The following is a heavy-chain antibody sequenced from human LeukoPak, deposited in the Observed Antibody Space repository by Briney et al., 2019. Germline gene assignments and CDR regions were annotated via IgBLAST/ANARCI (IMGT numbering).Heavy chain of an antibody. CDR2: ISNSGGTT. CDR1: GFSFSNYA. V-gene: IGHV3-23*01. J-gene: IGHJ4*02. CDR3: AKRLSATDD. Sequence: GGSLRLSCAASGFSFSNYAMSWVRQAPGKGLEWVSGISNSGGTTYYADSVKGRFTVSRDNGKNTLSLQMNSLRAEDMAIYYCAKRLSATDDWGQGTLVTVSS. D-gene: IGHD5-12*01.